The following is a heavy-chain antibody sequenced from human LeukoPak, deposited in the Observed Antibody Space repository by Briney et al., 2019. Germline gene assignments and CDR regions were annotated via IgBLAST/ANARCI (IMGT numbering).Heavy chain of an antibody. CDR2: IYYSGST. D-gene: IGHD3-3*01. J-gene: IGHJ4*02. CDR1: GGSISSGGYY. CDR3: ARGHDFWSGYFRAGSFDY. V-gene: IGHV4-31*03. Sequence: PSETLSLTCTVSGGSISSGGYYWSWIRQHPGKGLEWIGYIYYSGSTYYNPSLKSRVTISVDTSKNQFSLKLSSVTAADTAVYYCARGHDFWSGYFRAGSFDYWGQGTLVTVSS.